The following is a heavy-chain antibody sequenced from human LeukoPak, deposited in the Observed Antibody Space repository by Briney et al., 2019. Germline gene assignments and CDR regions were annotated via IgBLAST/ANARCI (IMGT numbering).Heavy chain of an antibody. Sequence: GSLRLSCAASGFTFSSYAMHWVRQAPGKGLEWVAVISYDGSNKYYADSVKGRFTISRDNSKNTLYLQMNSLRAEDTAVYYCARKYGDYVWGSYRYTEEYFQHWGQGTLVTVSS. CDR3: ARKYGDYVWGSYRYTEEYFQH. CDR1: GFTFSSYA. D-gene: IGHD3-16*02. CDR2: ISYDGSNK. J-gene: IGHJ1*01. V-gene: IGHV3-30-3*01.